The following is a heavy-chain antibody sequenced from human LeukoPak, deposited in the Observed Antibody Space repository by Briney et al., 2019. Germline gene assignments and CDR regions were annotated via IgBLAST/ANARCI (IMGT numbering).Heavy chain of an antibody. CDR2: IYPGDSDT. V-gene: IGHV5-51*01. Sequence: GESLKISCKGSGYSFTSYWIGWVRQMPAKGLEWMGIIYPGDSDTRYSPSFQGQVTISADKSISTAYLQWSSLKASDTAMYYCARESGIAVAGTPLNYWGQGTLVTVSS. J-gene: IGHJ4*02. CDR1: GYSFTSYW. D-gene: IGHD6-19*01. CDR3: ARESGIAVAGTPLNY.